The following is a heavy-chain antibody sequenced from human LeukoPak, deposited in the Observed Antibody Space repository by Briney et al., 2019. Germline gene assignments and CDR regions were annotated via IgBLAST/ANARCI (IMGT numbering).Heavy chain of an antibody. J-gene: IGHJ4*02. D-gene: IGHD1-14*01. CDR2: IYSGCSK. V-gene: IGHV3-53*01. CDR1: GFTVVSNY. CDR3: AKATGYLL. Sequence: GGSLRLSCAASGFTVVSNYMNWVRQAPGKGREWGSVIYSGCSKYDSESVKGRFTISRTDSENTLSLQMNSLRADDTAVYYCAKATGYLLWGQGTLVTVSS.